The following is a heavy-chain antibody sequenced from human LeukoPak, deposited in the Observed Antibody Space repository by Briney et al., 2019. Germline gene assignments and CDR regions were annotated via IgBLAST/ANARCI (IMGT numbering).Heavy chain of an antibody. CDR1: GFTVSSNY. D-gene: IGHD2-21*01. J-gene: IGHJ3*02. V-gene: IGHV3-53*01. Sequence: GGSLRLSCAASGFTVSSNYMSWVRQAPGKGLEWVSVIYSGGSTYYADSVKGRFTISRDNSKNTLYLQMNSLRAEDTAVYYCARERVFPPDVFDIWGQGTMVTVSS. CDR2: IYSGGST. CDR3: ARERVFPPDVFDI.